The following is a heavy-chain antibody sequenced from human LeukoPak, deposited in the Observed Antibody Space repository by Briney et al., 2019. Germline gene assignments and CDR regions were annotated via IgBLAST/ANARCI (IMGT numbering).Heavy chain of an antibody. CDR3: ARGGGGNSDFLTTYTGASLSFDY. Sequence: GGSLRLSCEVSGFTFSRHSMSWVRQAPGKGLEWVSSLGISGGYTWYAGSVKGRFTISRDSSKNTLYLQMNSLGAEDTAVYYCARGGGGNSDFLTTYTGASLSFDYWGQGALVTVSS. D-gene: IGHD3-9*01. J-gene: IGHJ4*02. CDR1: GFTFSRHS. V-gene: IGHV3-23*01. CDR2: LGISGGYT.